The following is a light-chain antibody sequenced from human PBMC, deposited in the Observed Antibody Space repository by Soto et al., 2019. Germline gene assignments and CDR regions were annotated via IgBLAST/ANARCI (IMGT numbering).Light chain of an antibody. CDR3: HQYNNWPEWS. J-gene: IGKJ1*01. Sequence: EIVMTQSPATLSVSPGERATLSCRASQSVSSNLAGYQQKPGQAPRLLIYGASTRATGIPARFSGSGSGTDFTLTINSLPSEDFAVYYCHQYNNWPEWSFGQGTKVEIK. CDR1: QSVSSN. V-gene: IGKV3-15*01. CDR2: GAS.